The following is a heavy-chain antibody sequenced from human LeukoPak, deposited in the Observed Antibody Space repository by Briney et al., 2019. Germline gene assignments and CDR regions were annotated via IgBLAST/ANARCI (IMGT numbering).Heavy chain of an antibody. CDR1: GDSDSSNSAA. J-gene: IGHJ5*02. Sequence: SQTLSLTCAISGDSDSSNSAAWNWIRQSPSRGLEWLGGTFYRSKWYNDYAVSVKSRININLDTSKNQFSLQLNSVTPEDTAVYYCARESLFPVYSSSWSWGWFDPWGQGTLVTVSS. V-gene: IGHV6-1*01. CDR2: TFYRSKWYN. D-gene: IGHD6-13*01. CDR3: ARESLFPVYSSSWSWGWFDP.